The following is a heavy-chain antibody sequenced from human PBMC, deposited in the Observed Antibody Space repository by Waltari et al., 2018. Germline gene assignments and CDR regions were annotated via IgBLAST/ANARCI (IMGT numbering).Heavy chain of an antibody. CDR1: GYSFTSYW. CDR2: IDPSDSYT. V-gene: IGHV5-10-1*03. CDR3: ARHQFTMVRGVIINPPDY. Sequence: EVQLVQSGAEVKKPGESLRISCTGSGYSFTSYWISWVRQMAGTGLEWMGRIDPSDSYTNYSPSFQGHVTISADKSISTAYLQWSSLKASDTAMYYCARHQFTMVRGVIINPPDYWGQGTLVTVSS. J-gene: IGHJ4*02. D-gene: IGHD3-10*01.